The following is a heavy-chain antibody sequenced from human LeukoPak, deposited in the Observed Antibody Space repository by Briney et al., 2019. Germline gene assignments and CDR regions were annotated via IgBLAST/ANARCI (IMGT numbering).Heavy chain of an antibody. J-gene: IGHJ4*02. V-gene: IGHV1-2*02. CDR2: INPDSGGT. CDR3: ARSQSGYSYGQYYFDY. D-gene: IGHD5-18*01. CDR1: GYTFTGYY. Sequence: GASVKVSCKASGYTFTGYYMHWVRQAPGQGLEWMGWINPDSGGTNYAQKFQGRVTMTRDTSISTAYMELSRLRSDDTAVYYCARSQSGYSYGQYYFDYWGQGTLVTVSS.